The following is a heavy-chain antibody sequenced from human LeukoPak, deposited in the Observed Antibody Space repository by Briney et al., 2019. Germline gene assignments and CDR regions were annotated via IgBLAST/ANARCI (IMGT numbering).Heavy chain of an antibody. D-gene: IGHD1-1*01. CDR3: ARVVAGTTLYYYYYGMDV. Sequence: SETPSLTCAVYGGSFSGYYWSWIRQPPGKGLEWIGEINHSGSTNYNPSLKSRVTISVDTSKNQFSLKLSSVTAADTAVYYCARVVAGTTLYYYYYGMDVWGQGTTVTISS. J-gene: IGHJ6*02. CDR2: INHSGST. CDR1: GGSFSGYY. V-gene: IGHV4-34*01.